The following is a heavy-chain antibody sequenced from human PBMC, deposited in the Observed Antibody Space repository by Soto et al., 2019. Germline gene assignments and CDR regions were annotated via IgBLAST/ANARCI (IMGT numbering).Heavy chain of an antibody. CDR3: ARQGSNEFYYYGMDV. J-gene: IGHJ6*02. D-gene: IGHD3-10*01. CDR1: GGTFSSYA. CDR2: IIRIFGTP. V-gene: IGHV1-69*12. Sequence: QVQLVQSGAEVKKPGSSVKVSCKASGGTFSSYAINWVRQAPGQGLEWMGGIIRIFGTPDYAQRFQGRVTITADESTSTADMELSSLTSEDTVVYYCARQGSNEFYYYGMDVWGQGNTVTVSS.